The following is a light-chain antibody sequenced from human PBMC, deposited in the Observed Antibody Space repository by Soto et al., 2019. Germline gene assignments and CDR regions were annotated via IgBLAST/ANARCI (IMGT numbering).Light chain of an antibody. CDR2: GAS. V-gene: IGKV3-20*01. Sequence: EIVLTQSPGTLSLSPGERATLSCRASQSVSSSYLAWYQQKPGQAPRLLIYGASSRATGIPDRFSGSGSGTDFTLTSSRLEPEDFAVYYCQQYGSSPSWTFGHGTKVEIK. J-gene: IGKJ1*01. CDR1: QSVSSSY. CDR3: QQYGSSPSWT.